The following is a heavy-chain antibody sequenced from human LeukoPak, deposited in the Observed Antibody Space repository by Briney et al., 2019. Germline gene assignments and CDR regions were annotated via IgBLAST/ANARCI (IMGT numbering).Heavy chain of an antibody. CDR2: INHSGST. CDR3: ARGLYSSGPTY. D-gene: IGHD6-19*01. Sequence: SETLSLTCAVYGGPFSGYYWSWIRQPPGKGLEWIGEINHSGSTNYNPSLKSRVTISVDTSKNQFSLKLSSVTAADTAVYYCARGLYSSGPTYWGQGTLVTVSS. CDR1: GGPFSGYY. V-gene: IGHV4-34*01. J-gene: IGHJ4*02.